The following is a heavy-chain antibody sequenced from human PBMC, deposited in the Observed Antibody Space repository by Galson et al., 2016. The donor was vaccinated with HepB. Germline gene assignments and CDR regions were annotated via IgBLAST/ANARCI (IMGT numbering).Heavy chain of an antibody. D-gene: IGHD2-21*02. J-gene: IGHJ2*01. CDR3: ARGRVVVTAIRVWYFDL. Sequence: ETLSLTCAVYGGSFSGYYWSWLRQPPGKGLEWIGEINHGGSTNYNPSLKSRVTLSVDTSKNHFSLKLSSVTAADTAVYFCARGRVVVTAIRVWYFDLWGRGTLVTVSS. CDR2: INHGGST. CDR1: GGSFSGYY. V-gene: IGHV4-34*01.